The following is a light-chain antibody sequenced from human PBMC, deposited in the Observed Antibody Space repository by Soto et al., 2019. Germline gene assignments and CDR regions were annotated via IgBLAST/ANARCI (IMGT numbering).Light chain of an antibody. V-gene: IGKV3D-15*01. CDR3: QQSHSIPLT. Sequence: EIVMTQSPATLSVSPGESAALSCRASQSVSSSLAWYQQTPGQAPRLLMYGASTRATGIPARFSGSASGTDFTLTISSLQAEDFATYYCQQSHSIPLTFGGGNKGDI. CDR2: GAS. CDR1: QSVSSS. J-gene: IGKJ4*01.